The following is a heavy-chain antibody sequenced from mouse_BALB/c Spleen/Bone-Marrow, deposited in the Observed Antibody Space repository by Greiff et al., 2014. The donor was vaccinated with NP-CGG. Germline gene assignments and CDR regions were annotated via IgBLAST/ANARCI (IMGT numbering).Heavy chain of an antibody. CDR3: ARSGSSGYHYYAMDY. J-gene: IGHJ4*01. CDR1: GDSITSGY. CDR2: ISYSSST. V-gene: IGHV3-8*02. Sequence: DVQLQESGPSLVKPSQTLSLTCSVTGDSITSGYWNWIRKFPGNKLEYVGFISYSSSTYYNPSLKSRISITRDTSKNLYYLQLNSVTTEDSATYYCARSGSSGYHYYAMDYWGQGTSVTVSS. D-gene: IGHD3-1*01.